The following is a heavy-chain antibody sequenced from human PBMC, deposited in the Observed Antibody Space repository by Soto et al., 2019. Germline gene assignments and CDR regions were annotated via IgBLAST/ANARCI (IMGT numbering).Heavy chain of an antibody. D-gene: IGHD1-1*01. Sequence: ASVKVSCKASGYTFTSYAMHWVRQAPGQRLEWMGWINAGNGNTKYSQKFQGRVTITRDASASTAYMELSSLRSEDTAVYYCARVKGTTTGYYYGMDVWGQGTTVTVS. CDR3: ARVKGTTTGYYYGMDV. CDR2: INAGNGNT. CDR1: GYTFTSYA. V-gene: IGHV1-3*01. J-gene: IGHJ6*02.